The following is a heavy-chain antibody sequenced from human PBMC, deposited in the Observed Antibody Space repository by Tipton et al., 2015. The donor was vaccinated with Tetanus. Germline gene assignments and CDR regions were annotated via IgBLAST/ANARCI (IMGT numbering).Heavy chain of an antibody. CDR2: INPNSGGT. CDR3: ARTRIAAAGNDAFDI. V-gene: IGHV1-2*06. CDR1: GYTFTGYC. D-gene: IGHD6-13*01. Sequence: QLVQSGAEVKKPGASVKVSCKASGYTFTGYCMHWVRQAPGQGLEWMGRINPNSGGTNYAQKFQGRVTMTRETSISTAYMELSRLRSDDTAVYYCARTRIAAAGNDAFDIWGQGTMVTVSS. J-gene: IGHJ3*02.